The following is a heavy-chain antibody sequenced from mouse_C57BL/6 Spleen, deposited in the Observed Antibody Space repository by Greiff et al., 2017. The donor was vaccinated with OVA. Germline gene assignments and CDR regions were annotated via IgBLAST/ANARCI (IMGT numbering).Heavy chain of an antibody. Sequence: EVKVVESVAELVRPGASVKLSCTASGFNIKNTYMHWVKQRPEQGLEWIGRIDPANGNTKYAPKFQGKATITADTSSNTAYLQLSSLTSEDTAIYYCAREGYYGNYLFAYWGQGTLVTVSA. CDR2: IDPANGNT. D-gene: IGHD2-1*01. V-gene: IGHV14-3*01. J-gene: IGHJ3*01. CDR1: GFNIKNTY. CDR3: AREGYYGNYLFAY.